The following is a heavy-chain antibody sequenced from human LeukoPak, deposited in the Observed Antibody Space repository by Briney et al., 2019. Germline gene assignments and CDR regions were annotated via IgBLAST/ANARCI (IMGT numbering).Heavy chain of an antibody. CDR2: ISWNSGSI. D-gene: IGHD2-2*01. V-gene: IGHV3-9*01. Sequence: PGGSLRLSCAASGFTFDDYAMHWVRQAPGKGLEWVSGISWNSGSIGYADSVKGRFTISRDNAKNSLYLQMNSLRAEDTAVYYCARDGSSSEINDYYYYMDVWGKGTTVTISS. CDR3: ARDGSSSEINDYYYYMDV. J-gene: IGHJ6*03. CDR1: GFTFDDYA.